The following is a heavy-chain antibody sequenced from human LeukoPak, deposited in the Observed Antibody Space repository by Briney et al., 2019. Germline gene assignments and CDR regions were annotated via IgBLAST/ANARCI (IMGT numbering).Heavy chain of an antibody. CDR1: GYSFNSHW. CDR3: ARQAVPVAKYFQY. CDR2: IYPGDSDT. J-gene: IGHJ1*01. D-gene: IGHD2-2*01. Sequence: GESLKISCKGSGYSFNSHWIGWVRQMPGKGLEWMGIIYPGDSDTRYSPSFQDQVTISADKSISTAYLQWSSLKASDTAMYYCARQAVPVAKYFQYWGQGTLVTVSS. V-gene: IGHV5-51*01.